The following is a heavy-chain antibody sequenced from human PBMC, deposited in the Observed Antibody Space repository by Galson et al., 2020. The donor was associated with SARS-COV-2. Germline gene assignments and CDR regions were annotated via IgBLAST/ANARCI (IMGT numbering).Heavy chain of an antibody. Sequence: ASVKLSCQASGYPFNAYYTYWVRQTPGQGLEWMGWINPNSRGTNYSQKFQGRDTMTRDTSISSAYMELSRLRSDDTAMYYCARADIVVAPYLDYGVDVWGQGTTVTVS. J-gene: IGHJ6*02. CDR1: GYPFNAYY. V-gene: IGHV1-2*02. CDR2: INPNSRGT. CDR3: ARADIVVAPYLDYGVDV. D-gene: IGHD2-2*01.